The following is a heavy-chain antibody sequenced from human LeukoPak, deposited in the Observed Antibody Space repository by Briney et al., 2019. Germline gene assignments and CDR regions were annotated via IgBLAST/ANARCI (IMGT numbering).Heavy chain of an antibody. V-gene: IGHV1-3*04. J-gene: IGHJ5*02. CDR2: IHTDNGDT. CDR1: GYNFISYA. Sequence: GASVKVSCKASGYNFISYAMHWVRQAPGQRLEWMGRIHTDNGDTKYSHYFLGRVTITRDTPANTAYMELSSLRSEDTAVYYCARDRVVGLAPFDPWGQGTLVTVSS. D-gene: IGHD2-15*01. CDR3: ARDRVVGLAPFDP.